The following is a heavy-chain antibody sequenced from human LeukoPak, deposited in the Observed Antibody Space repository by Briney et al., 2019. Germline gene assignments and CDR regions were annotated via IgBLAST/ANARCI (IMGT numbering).Heavy chain of an antibody. CDR3: ARGGRYFDY. CDR1: GGSISSDY. J-gene: IGHJ4*02. CDR2: IYYSGST. Sequence: SETLPLTCTVSGGSISSDYWSWIRQPPGKGLEWIGYIYYSGSTNYNPSLKSRVTISVDTSKNQFSLKLSSVTAADTAVYYCARGGRYFDYWGQGTLVTVSS. V-gene: IGHV4-59*01.